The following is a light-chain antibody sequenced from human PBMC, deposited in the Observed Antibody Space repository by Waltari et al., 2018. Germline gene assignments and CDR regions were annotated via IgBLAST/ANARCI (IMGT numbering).Light chain of an antibody. J-gene: IGLJ7*01. V-gene: IGLV1-51*02. CDR2: EDS. CDR3: GTWDSSLSGAV. CDR1: SSNIGNND. Sequence: QSVLTQPPSVSAAPGQRVTISCSGGSSNIGNNDVSWYRQFPGTAPKPLIYEDSERPSGIPGRFSGSKSGTSATLDITGLQAGDEADYYCGTWDSSLSGAVFGGGTHLTVL.